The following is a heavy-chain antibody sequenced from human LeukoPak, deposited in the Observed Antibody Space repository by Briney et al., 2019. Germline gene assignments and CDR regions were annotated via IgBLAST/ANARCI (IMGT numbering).Heavy chain of an antibody. CDR3: VRDNHGSFDY. V-gene: IGHV3-21*01. Sequence: GGSLRLSCAASGFSFSTYDVNWVRQAPGKGLEWVSCISSSSTYIYYADSVRGRFAISRDNAKNSLYLQMNSLRADDTAVYYCVRDNHGSFDYWGQGSLVTVSS. CDR2: ISSSSTYI. J-gene: IGHJ4*02. CDR1: GFSFSTYD. D-gene: IGHD1-14*01.